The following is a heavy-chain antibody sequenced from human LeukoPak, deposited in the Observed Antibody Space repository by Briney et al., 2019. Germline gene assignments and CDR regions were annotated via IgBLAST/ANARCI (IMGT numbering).Heavy chain of an antibody. V-gene: IGHV3-9*01. CDR2: ILRNSGSI. J-gene: IGHJ4*02. CDR3: VKDGGRDTAAAYY. D-gene: IGHD6-13*01. CDR1: GFTFDDYA. Sequence: PGGSLRLSCAASGFTFDDYAMHWVRQAPGKGLEWASVILRNSGSIGYADSVKGRFTISRDDAKNSLYLQMNSLRAEDTALYYCVKDGGRDTAAAYYWGQGTLVSVSS.